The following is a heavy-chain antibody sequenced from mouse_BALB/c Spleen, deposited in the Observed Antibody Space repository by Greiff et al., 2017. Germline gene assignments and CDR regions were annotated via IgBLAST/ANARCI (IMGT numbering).Heavy chain of an antibody. J-gene: IGHJ1*01. V-gene: IGHV1S56*01. Sequence: QVQLQQSGPELVKPGASVRISCKASGYTFTSYYIHWVKQRPGQGLEWIGWIYPGNVNTKYNEKFKGKATLTADKSSSTAYMQLSSLTSEDSAVYYCARRLDGYDWYFDVWGAGTTVTVSS. CDR2: IYPGNVNT. CDR3: ARRLDGYDWYFDV. D-gene: IGHD2-2*01. CDR1: GYTFTSYY.